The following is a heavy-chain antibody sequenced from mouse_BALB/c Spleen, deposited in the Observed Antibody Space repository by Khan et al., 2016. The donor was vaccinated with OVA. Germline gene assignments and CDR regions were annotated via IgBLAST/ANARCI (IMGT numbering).Heavy chain of an antibody. D-gene: IGHD3-2*02. Sequence: QVQLQQSGAELVRPGASVKLSCKTSGYIFTSYWIHWVKQRSGQGLEWIARIYPGTDNSYYNEKFKDKATLTADKSSRTSYMKVSSLKSEDTDVYYCAREEALYHIDHWGQGTTLTVSS. V-gene: IGHV1S132*01. CDR2: IYPGTDNS. CDR3: AREEALYHIDH. CDR1: GYIFTSYW. J-gene: IGHJ2*01.